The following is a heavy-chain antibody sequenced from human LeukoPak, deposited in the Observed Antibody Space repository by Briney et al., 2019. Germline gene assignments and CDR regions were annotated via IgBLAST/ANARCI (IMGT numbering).Heavy chain of an antibody. D-gene: IGHD6-19*01. V-gene: IGHV3-30-3*01. CDR3: ARDSGSGWFFDY. Sequence: GRSLRLSCSASGFIFSSYAMHWVRQAPAKGLEWVAVISYDGSKKFYGDSVKGRFTISRDNSTHTLYLQMNSLRAEDTALYYCARDSGSGWFFDYWGQGTLVTVSS. J-gene: IGHJ4*02. CDR2: ISYDGSKK. CDR1: GFIFSSYA.